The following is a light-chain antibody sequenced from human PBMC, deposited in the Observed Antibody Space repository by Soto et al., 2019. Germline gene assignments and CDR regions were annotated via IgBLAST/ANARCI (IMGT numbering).Light chain of an antibody. Sequence: QSALTQPASVSGSPGQSITISCTGTSSDVGGYNYVSWYQQHPGKAPKLMIYEVSNRPSGVSNRFSDSKSGNTASLTISGLQAEDEADYYCSSYTSSSIDYVFGTGTMLTVL. J-gene: IGLJ1*01. CDR2: EVS. CDR3: SSYTSSSIDYV. V-gene: IGLV2-14*01. CDR1: SSDVGGYNY.